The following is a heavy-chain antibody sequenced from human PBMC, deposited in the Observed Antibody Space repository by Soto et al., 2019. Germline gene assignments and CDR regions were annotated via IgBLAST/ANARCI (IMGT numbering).Heavy chain of an antibody. V-gene: IGHV4-34*01. CDR2: INHSGST. D-gene: IGHD2-15*01. CDR3: ARGGTASRDIVVVVAASNWFDP. J-gene: IGHJ5*02. Sequence: SETLSLTCAVYGGSFSGYYWSWICLPPGKGLERIGEINHSGSTNYNPSLKSRVTISVDTSKNQFSLKLSSVTAADTAVYYCARGGTASRDIVVVVAASNWFDPWGQGTLVTVSS. CDR1: GGSFSGYY.